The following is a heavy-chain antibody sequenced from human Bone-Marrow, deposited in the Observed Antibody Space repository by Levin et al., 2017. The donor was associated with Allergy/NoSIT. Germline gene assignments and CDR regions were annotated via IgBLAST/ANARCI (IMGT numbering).Heavy chain of an antibody. J-gene: IGHJ3*02. CDR2: ITINRDTT. Sequence: GESLKISCEASGFTFKDYYMAWIRQAPGKGLEWISYITINRDTTYYADSVRGRFSISRDNAKNSLSLQMNSLRAEDTAMYYCAREMETEIGAFDIWGQGTMVTVSS. CDR1: GFTFKDYY. D-gene: IGHD2-21*02. CDR3: AREMETEIGAFDI. V-gene: IGHV3-11*01.